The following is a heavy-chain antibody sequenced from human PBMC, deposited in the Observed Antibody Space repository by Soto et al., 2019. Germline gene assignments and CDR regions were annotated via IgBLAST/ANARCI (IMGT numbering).Heavy chain of an antibody. CDR1: GGSISSGGYY. J-gene: IGHJ4*02. D-gene: IGHD3-3*01. CDR3: ARIHDFWSGYLDDY. Sequence: PSETLSLTCTVSGGSISSGGYYWSWIRQHPGKGLEWIGYIYYSGSTNYNPSLKSRVTISVDTSKNQFSLKLSSVTAADTAVYYCARIHDFWSGYLDDYWGQGTLVTVSS. V-gene: IGHV4-31*03. CDR2: IYYSGST.